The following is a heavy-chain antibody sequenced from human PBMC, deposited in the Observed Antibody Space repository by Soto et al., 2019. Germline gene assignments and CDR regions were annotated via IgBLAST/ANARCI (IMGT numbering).Heavy chain of an antibody. J-gene: IGHJ4*02. CDR2: ISSNGGST. CDR1: GFTFSNYA. CDR3: ARGGSDFDY. V-gene: IGHV3-64*01. Sequence: EVQLVESGGVLVQPGGSLRLSCAASGFTFSNYAMHWVRQAPGKGLEYVSAISSNGGSTYYANSVKGRFTISRDNSKNPLYLQMGSLRAEDMAVYYCARGGSDFDYWGQGTLVTVSS. D-gene: IGHD1-26*01.